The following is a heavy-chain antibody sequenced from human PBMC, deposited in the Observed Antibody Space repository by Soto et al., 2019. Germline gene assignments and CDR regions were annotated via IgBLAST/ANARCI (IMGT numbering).Heavy chain of an antibody. J-gene: IGHJ4*02. D-gene: IGHD6-13*01. CDR1: GGSFSGYY. V-gene: IGHV4-34*01. CDR3: ARGESSPPPYDY. CDR2: INHSGST. Sequence: SETLSLTCAVYGGSFSGYYWSWIRQPPGKGLEWIGEINHSGSTNYNPSLKSRVTISVDTSKNQFSLKLSSVTAADTAVYYCARGESSPPPYDYWGQGTLVTVSS.